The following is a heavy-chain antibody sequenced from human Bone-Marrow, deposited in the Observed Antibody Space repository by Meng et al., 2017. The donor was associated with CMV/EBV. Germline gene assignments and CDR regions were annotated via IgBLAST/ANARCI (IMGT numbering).Heavy chain of an antibody. CDR1: GFTFSSYA. D-gene: IGHD6-13*01. Sequence: GESLKISCAASGFTFSSYAMHWVRQAPGKGLEWVAVISYDGSNKYYADSVKGRFTISRDNSKNTLYLQMNSLRAEDTAVYYCARDFPGAAASDYWGQGTLVTVSS. V-gene: IGHV3-30-3*01. CDR3: ARDFPGAAASDY. J-gene: IGHJ4*02. CDR2: ISYDGSNK.